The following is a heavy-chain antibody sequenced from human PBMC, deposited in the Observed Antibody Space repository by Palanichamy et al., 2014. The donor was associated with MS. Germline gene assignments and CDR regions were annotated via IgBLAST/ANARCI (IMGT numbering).Heavy chain of an antibody. CDR1: GGSFDIYY. V-gene: IGHV4-59*01. J-gene: IGHJ4*02. CDR3: AGFRAGGF. CDR2: VFDSGIT. D-gene: IGHD3-10*01. Sequence: QVHLQESGPGLMKPSETLSLTCLVSGGSFDIYYWSWFRQPPGKGLEWIGYVFDSGITSYNTSLQSRVTISLDTSKKQFSLNLHSVTAADTAVYYCAGFRAGGFWGQGTLVTVSS.